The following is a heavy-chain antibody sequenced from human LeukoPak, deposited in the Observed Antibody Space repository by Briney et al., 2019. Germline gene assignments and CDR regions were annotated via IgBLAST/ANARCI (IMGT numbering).Heavy chain of an antibody. V-gene: IGHV3-30*02. CDR2: IRYDGSNK. CDR1: GFTFSSHG. J-gene: IGHJ4*02. Sequence: GGSLRLSCAASGFTFSSHGMHWVRQAPGKGLEWVAFIRYDGSNKYYADSVKGRFTISRDNSKNTLYLQMNSLRAEDTAVYYCANCEHEEWELLSFDYWGQGTLVTVSS. D-gene: IGHD1-26*01. CDR3: ANCEHEEWELLSFDY.